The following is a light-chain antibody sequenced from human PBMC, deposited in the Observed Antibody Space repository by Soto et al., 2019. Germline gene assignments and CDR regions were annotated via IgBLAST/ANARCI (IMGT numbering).Light chain of an antibody. J-gene: IGKJ3*01. V-gene: IGKV3-15*01. CDR2: GAS. CDR1: QSVSSN. CDR3: HQYNNLPPFT. Sequence: EIVMTQSPATLSVSPGERATLSCRASQSVSSNLAWYQQKPGQAPRLLIYGASTRATGIPARFSGSGSGTAFSLTISSLQAEDFAVYYWHQYNNLPPFTFGPGTKVDIK.